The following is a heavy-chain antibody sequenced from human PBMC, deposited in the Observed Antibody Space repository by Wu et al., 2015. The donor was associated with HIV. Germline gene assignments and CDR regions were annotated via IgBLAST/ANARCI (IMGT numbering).Heavy chain of an antibody. CDR1: GGTFSSYA. J-gene: IGHJ4*02. V-gene: IGHV1-69*15. D-gene: IGHD2-15*01. Sequence: QVQLVQSGAEVKKPGSSVKVSCKASGGTFSSYAISWVRQAPGQGLEWMGRIIPIFGTANYAQKFQGRVTITADESTSTAYMELSSLRSEDTAVYYCARDRLVYCSGGSCVRGIYYFDYVGPGNAGHRLL. CDR2: IIPIFGTA. CDR3: ARDRLVYCSGGSCVRGIYYFDY.